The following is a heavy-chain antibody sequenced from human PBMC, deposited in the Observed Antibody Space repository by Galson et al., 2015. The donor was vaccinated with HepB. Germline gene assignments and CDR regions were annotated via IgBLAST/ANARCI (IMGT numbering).Heavy chain of an antibody. D-gene: IGHD6-19*01. J-gene: IGHJ5*01. Sequence: DSVKGRFTISRDHSNNTTDLQMNSLRAEDTAIYYCARDSQWLGTNWFDHWGQGTLVTVSS. V-gene: IGHV3-30*01. CDR3: ARDSQWLGTNWFDH.